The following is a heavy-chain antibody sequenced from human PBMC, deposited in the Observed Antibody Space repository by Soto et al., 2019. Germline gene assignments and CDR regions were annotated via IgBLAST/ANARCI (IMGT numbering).Heavy chain of an antibody. D-gene: IGHD5-12*01. Sequence: EVQLVESGGGLVQPGGSLRLSCAASGFTLSSYWMQWVRQGPGKGPIWVSRINSDGSSTSYEDSVKGRFSISRDNAKNTLYLQMNSLRAEDTAIYYCVRAGNSGWTAPYFFDHWGQGTLVTVSS. CDR1: GFTLSSYW. CDR3: VRAGNSGWTAPYFFDH. J-gene: IGHJ4*02. CDR2: INSDGSST. V-gene: IGHV3-74*01.